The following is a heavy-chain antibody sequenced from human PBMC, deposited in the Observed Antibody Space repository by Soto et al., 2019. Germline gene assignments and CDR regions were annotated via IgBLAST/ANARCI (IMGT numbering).Heavy chain of an antibody. V-gene: IGHV1-18*04. J-gene: IGHJ6*02. Sequence: QVQLVQSGAEVKKPGASVKVSCKASGYTFTSYGISWVRQAPGQGLEWMGWISAYNGNTNYAQKLQGRVTMTTDTSTSTAYMELRSLRSDDTAVYYCARTPFYRYDFWSGYYRRPGGYYYYGMDVWGQGTTVTVSS. CDR2: ISAYNGNT. CDR3: ARTPFYRYDFWSGYYRRPGGYYYYGMDV. CDR1: GYTFTSYG. D-gene: IGHD3-3*01.